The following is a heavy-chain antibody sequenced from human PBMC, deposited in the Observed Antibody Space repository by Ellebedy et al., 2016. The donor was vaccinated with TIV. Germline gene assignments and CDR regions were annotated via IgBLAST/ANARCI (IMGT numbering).Heavy chain of an antibody. Sequence: PGGSLRLSCAASGFTFSSYAMYWVRQAPGKGLEWVAFISYNGYNKYYADSVKGRFTISRDNSESTLYLQMNSLRAEDTAVYYCARDGGSSELDYWGQGTLVTVSS. J-gene: IGHJ4*02. D-gene: IGHD1-26*01. CDR1: GFTFSSYA. V-gene: IGHV3-30-3*01. CDR3: ARDGGSSELDY. CDR2: ISYNGYNK.